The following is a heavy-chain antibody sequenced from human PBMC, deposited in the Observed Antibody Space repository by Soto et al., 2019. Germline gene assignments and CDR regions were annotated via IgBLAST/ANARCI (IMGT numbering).Heavy chain of an antibody. CDR3: AREARYYYDSSGYYIH. D-gene: IGHD3-22*01. Sequence: QVQLVQSGAEVKKPGASVKVSCKASGYTFTSYGISWVRQAPGQGLEWMGWISAYNGNTNYAQKLQGRVTMTTDTSTSKASMELRSLRSDDTAVYYCAREARYYYDSSGYYIHWGQGTLVTVSS. V-gene: IGHV1-18*01. J-gene: IGHJ4*02. CDR1: GYTFTSYG. CDR2: ISAYNGNT.